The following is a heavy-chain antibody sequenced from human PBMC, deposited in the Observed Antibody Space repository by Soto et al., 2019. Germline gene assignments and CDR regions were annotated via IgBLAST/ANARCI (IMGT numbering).Heavy chain of an antibody. CDR3: ARLGSCSSTSCYAVFPDWFDP. CDR1: GGSMSSYY. Sequence: SETLSLTCTVSGGSMSSYYWSWIRQPPGKGLEWIGYIYYSGSTNYNPSLKSRVTISVDTSKNQFSLKLSSVTAADTAVYYCARLGSCSSTSCYAVFPDWFDPWGQGTLVTVSS. D-gene: IGHD2-2*01. J-gene: IGHJ5*02. CDR2: IYYSGST. V-gene: IGHV4-59*08.